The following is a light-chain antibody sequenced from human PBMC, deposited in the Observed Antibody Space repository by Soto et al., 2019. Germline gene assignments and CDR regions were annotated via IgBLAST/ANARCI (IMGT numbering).Light chain of an antibody. V-gene: IGKV1-5*01. CDR1: QSISSW. Sequence: DLPMTQSPSTLSASVGDRVTITCRASQSISSWLAWYQQKPGKAPKLLIYDASSLESGVPSRFSGSGSGTEFSLTISSLQPDDFATYYCQQYNDYPWTFGQGTKVEIK. J-gene: IGKJ1*01. CDR3: QQYNDYPWT. CDR2: DAS.